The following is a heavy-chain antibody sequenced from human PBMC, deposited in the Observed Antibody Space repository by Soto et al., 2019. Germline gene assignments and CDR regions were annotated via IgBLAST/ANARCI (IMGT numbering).Heavy chain of an antibody. CDR2: ISGSGGST. Sequence: EVQLLESGGGLVQPGGSLRLSCAASGFTFSSYGMSWVRQAPGKGLEWVSGISGSGGSTYYADSVKGRFTISRDNPKNTLYLQMNCMRAEDTAVYYCAKEGRYSSSRGYFDYWGQGTLVTVSS. D-gene: IGHD6-13*01. J-gene: IGHJ4*02. CDR1: GFTFSSYG. V-gene: IGHV3-23*01. CDR3: AKEGRYSSSRGYFDY.